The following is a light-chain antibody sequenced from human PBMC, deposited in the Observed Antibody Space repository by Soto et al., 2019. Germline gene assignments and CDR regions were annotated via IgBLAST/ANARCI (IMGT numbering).Light chain of an antibody. CDR2: KAS. V-gene: IGKV1-5*03. CDR3: QQYNSYSS. CDR1: QSISSW. J-gene: IGKJ1*01. Sequence: DIQMTQSPSTLSASVGDIVTITCRASQSISSWLAWYQQKPGKAPKLLIYKASNLESGVPSRFSGSGSGTEFTLTISSLQPDDFATYYCQQYNSYSSFGQGTKVDIK.